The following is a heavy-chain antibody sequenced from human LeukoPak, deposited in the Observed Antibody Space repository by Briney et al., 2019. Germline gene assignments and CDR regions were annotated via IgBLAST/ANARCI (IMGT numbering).Heavy chain of an antibody. CDR2: ISYDGSNK. V-gene: IGHV3-30*03. CDR3: ARSVPYYYDNGDYYPLGY. D-gene: IGHD3-22*01. Sequence: PGGSLRLSCAASGFTFSSYGMHWVRQAPGKGLEWVAVISYDGSNKYYADSVKGRFTISRDNSKNTPYLQMSSLRAEDTAVYYCARSVPYYYDNGDYYPLGYWGQGSLVTVSS. J-gene: IGHJ4*02. CDR1: GFTFSSYG.